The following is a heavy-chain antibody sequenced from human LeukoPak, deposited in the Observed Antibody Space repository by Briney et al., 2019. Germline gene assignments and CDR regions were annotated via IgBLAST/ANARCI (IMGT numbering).Heavy chain of an antibody. CDR1: GGSVSSGSYY. CDR3: ARRKAVAGHFDY. J-gene: IGHJ4*02. Sequence: SETLSLTCTVSGGSVSSGSYYWSWIRQPPGKGLEWIGYIYYSGSTNYNPSLKSRVTISVDTSKNQFSLKLSSVTAADTAVYYCARRKAVAGHFDYWGQGTLVTVSS. CDR2: IYYSGST. V-gene: IGHV4-61*01. D-gene: IGHD6-19*01.